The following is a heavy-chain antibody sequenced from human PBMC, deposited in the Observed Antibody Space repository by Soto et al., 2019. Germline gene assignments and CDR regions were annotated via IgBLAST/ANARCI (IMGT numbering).Heavy chain of an antibody. Sequence: GGSLRLSCAASGFPFNEYTMNWVRQAPGKGLEWVSSISGSSSYIYYADSVKGRFTISRDNAKNSLYLQMNSLRAEDTAVYYCARKPVVAATQSLSWFDPWGQGTLVTISS. CDR2: ISGSSSYI. CDR3: ARKPVVAATQSLSWFDP. CDR1: GFPFNEYT. J-gene: IGHJ5*02. D-gene: IGHD2-15*01. V-gene: IGHV3-21*01.